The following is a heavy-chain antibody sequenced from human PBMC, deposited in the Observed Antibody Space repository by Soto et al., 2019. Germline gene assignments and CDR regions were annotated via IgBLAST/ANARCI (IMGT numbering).Heavy chain of an antibody. CDR3: ASGDTVTDYYYYYYGMDV. CDR1: GGTFSSYA. D-gene: IGHD4-4*01. J-gene: IGHJ6*02. V-gene: IGHV1-69*13. Sequence: GASVKVSCKASGGTFSSYAISWVRQAPGQGLEWMGGIIPIFGTANYAQKLQGRVTITADESTSTAYMELSSLRSEDTAVYYCASGDTVTDYYYYYYGMDVWGQGTTVTVSS. CDR2: IIPIFGTA.